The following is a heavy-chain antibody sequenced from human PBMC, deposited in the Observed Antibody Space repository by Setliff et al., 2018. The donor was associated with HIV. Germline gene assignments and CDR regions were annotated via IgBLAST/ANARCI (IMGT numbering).Heavy chain of an antibody. CDR2: ISGFNAKT. V-gene: IGHV1-18*01. J-gene: IGHJ3*02. CDR1: GYNFNTYG. CDR3: ARDRAGDAFDI. D-gene: IGHD3-10*01. Sequence: ASVKVSCKACGYNFNTYGVSWVRQAPVQGPEWMGWISGFNAKTLYAQKLQGRVTMTTDTSTSTAYMALRSLRSDDTAVYYCARDRAGDAFDIWGKGTMVNVSS.